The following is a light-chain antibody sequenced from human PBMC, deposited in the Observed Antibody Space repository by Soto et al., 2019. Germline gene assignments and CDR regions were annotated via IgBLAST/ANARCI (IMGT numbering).Light chain of an antibody. V-gene: IGLV2-23*01. CDR1: RSDVGSYNF. CDR2: EAD. J-gene: IGLJ2*01. Sequence: QSALTQPASVSGSPGQSITISCTGSRSDVGSYNFVSWYQLLPGTAPRLIIFEADKRPSGVSSRFSGSKSGYTASLTISGLQAEDEADYLCCSYAGDSAVIFGGGTKLTVL. CDR3: CSYAGDSAVI.